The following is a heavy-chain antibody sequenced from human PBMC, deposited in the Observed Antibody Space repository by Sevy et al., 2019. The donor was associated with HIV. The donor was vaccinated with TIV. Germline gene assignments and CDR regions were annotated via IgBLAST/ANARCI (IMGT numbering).Heavy chain of an antibody. CDR3: AREGCTQPHYY. J-gene: IGHJ4*02. V-gene: IGHV3-23*01. CDR2: FSFGCGRI. Sequence: GGSLRLSCEASGFTFAKYSMSWVRQAPGKGLEWVSTFSFGCGRINYADSVKGRFTISRDDSKNTLFLQMNSLRAEDTATYFCAREGCTQPHYYWGQGTLVTVSS. CDR1: GFTFAKYS. D-gene: IGHD2-8*01.